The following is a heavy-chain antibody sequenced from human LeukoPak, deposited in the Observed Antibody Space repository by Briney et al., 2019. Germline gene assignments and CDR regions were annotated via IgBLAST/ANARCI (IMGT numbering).Heavy chain of an antibody. CDR2: ISAYNGNT. CDR3: ARPYRDGYNLGSDY. D-gene: IGHD5-24*01. V-gene: IGHV1-18*01. Sequence: ASVKVSCKASGYTFNSYGISWVRQAPGQGLEWMGWISAYNGNTNYAQKLQGRVTMTTDTSTSTAYMELRSLRSDDTAVYYCARPYRDGYNLGSDYWGQGTLVTVSS. CDR1: GYTFNSYG. J-gene: IGHJ4*02.